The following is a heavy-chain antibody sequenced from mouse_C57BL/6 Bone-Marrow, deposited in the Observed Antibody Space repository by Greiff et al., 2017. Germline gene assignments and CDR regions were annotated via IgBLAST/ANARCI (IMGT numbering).Heavy chain of an antibody. CDR2: IDPENGDT. CDR3: TTYATTVAYYFDY. J-gene: IGHJ2*01. Sequence: VQLQQSGAELVRPGASVKLSCTASGFNIKDDNMPWVQQRPEQGLEWIGWIDPENGDTEYASTFQGKATITADTSSNTDYLQLISLTSENTAVYYCTTYATTVAYYFDYWGQGTTLTVSS. CDR1: GFNIKDDN. V-gene: IGHV14-4*01. D-gene: IGHD1-1*01.